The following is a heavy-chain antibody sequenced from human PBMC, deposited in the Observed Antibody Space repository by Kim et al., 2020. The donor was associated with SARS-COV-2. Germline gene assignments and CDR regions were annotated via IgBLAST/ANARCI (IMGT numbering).Heavy chain of an antibody. J-gene: IGHJ4*02. V-gene: IGHV1-69*04. CDR2: IIPILGIA. CDR3: XRGGGXXWLGRCFYY. Sequence: SVKVSCKASGGTFSSYAISWVRQAPGQGLEWMGRIIPILGIANYAQKFQGRVTIXXXKSTSTAYXXXSXLXSEDXXVYYXXRGGGXXWLGRCFYYWGQGTXVTVSS. D-gene: IGHD6-19*01. CDR1: GGTFSSYA.